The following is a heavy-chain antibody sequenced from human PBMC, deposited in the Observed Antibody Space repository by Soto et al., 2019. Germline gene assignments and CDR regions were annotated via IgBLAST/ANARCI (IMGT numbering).Heavy chain of an antibody. CDR1: GFTFSSYS. CDR2: ISSSSSTI. J-gene: IGHJ4*02. CDR3: ATYYYDSSGYSFEFDY. V-gene: IGHV3-48*02. Sequence: VGSLRLSCAASGFTFSSYSMNWVRQAPGKGLEWVSYISSSSSTIYYADSVKGRFTISRDNAKNSLYLQMNSLRDEDTAVYYCATYYYDSSGYSFEFDYWGQGTLVTVSS. D-gene: IGHD3-22*01.